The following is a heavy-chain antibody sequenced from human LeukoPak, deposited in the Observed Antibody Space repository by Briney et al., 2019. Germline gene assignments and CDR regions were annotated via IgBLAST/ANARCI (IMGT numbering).Heavy chain of an antibody. D-gene: IGHD1-26*01. V-gene: IGHV3-23*01. CDR2: ISGSGGST. CDR1: GFTFSSYA. CDR3: AKGKWELLAPFDY. Sequence: GGSLRLSCAASGFTFSSYAMSWVRQAPGKGLGWVSDISGSGGSTYYADSVKGRFTISRDNSKNTLYLQMNSLRAEDTAIYYCAKGKWELLAPFDYWGQGTLVTVSS. J-gene: IGHJ4*02.